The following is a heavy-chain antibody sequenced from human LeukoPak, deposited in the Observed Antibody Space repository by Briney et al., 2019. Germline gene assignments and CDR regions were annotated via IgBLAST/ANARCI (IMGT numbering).Heavy chain of an antibody. D-gene: IGHD6-13*01. CDR2: ITGDAYTT. Sequence: GGSLRLSCAASGFTFSSFAMSWVRQAPGKGLEWISAITGDAYTTYYADSVRGRFTISRDNSKDTVYLQLNSLTAEDTAVYYCAKRGAGGKLFDCWGQGTLVTVSS. CDR1: GFTFSSFA. CDR3: AKRGAGGKLFDC. J-gene: IGHJ4*02. V-gene: IGHV3-23*01.